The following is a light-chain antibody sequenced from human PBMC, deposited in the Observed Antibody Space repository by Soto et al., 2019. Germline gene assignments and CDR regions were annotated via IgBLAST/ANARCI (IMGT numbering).Light chain of an antibody. J-gene: IGKJ4*01. CDR3: QQFSSYPLT. Sequence: EIVLTQSPATLSLSPGGRATLSCRASQNINRYLAWYHQKPGQPPRLLIYDASTRATGIPARFSGGGSGTDFTLTISRLEPEDFAVYYCQQFSSYPLTFGGGTKVDIK. CDR2: DAS. V-gene: IGKV3-11*01. CDR1: QNINRY.